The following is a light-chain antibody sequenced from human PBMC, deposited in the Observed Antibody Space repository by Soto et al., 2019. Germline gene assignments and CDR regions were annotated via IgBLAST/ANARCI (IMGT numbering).Light chain of an antibody. V-gene: IGKV3-20*01. CDR3: QQYGSSGT. CDR1: EILYNF. Sequence: DIVLTQAPAALSLSPGERATLSCRASEILYNFLAWYQLRPGQVPMLLIYGASTRATDVPDRFSGSGSGTDFTLTISRLEPEDFAVYYCQQYGSSGTFGQGTKVHIK. CDR2: GAS. J-gene: IGKJ1*01.